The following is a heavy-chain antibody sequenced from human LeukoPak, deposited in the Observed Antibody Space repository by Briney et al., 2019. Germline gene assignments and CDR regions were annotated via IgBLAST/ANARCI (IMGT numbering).Heavy chain of an antibody. V-gene: IGHV1-18*01. CDR3: ANGIRYSFER. CDR1: GYTFTSNG. D-gene: IGHD3-9*01. J-gene: IGHJ4*02. CDR2: ISTSKGNT. Sequence: ASVKVSCKASGYTFTSNGISWVRQAPGQGLEWMGWISTSKGNTNYAQKFQGRVTMTRDTSTSTAYMELRGLRSDDTAVYYGANGIRYSFERWGQGSLVTVSS.